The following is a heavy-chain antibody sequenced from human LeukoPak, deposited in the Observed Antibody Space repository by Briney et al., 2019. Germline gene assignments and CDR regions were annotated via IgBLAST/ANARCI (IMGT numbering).Heavy chain of an antibody. D-gene: IGHD3-10*01. Sequence: PSETLSLTCTVSGYSISSGYYWGWIRQPPGKGLEWIGSIYHSGSTYYNPSLKSRVTISVDTSKNQFSLKLSSVTAADTAVYYCARGPGSYGSGYYYYCMDVWGKGTTVTVSS. CDR1: GYSISSGYY. J-gene: IGHJ6*03. CDR2: IYHSGST. CDR3: ARGPGSYGSGYYYYCMDV. V-gene: IGHV4-38-2*02.